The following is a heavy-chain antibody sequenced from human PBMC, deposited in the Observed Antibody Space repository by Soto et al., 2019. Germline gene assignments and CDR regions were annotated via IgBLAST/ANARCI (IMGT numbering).Heavy chain of an antibody. CDR1: GASFTSNDW. Sequence: LSLTCAVSGASFTSNDWWTWVRQPPGRGLEWIGEIYRTGSTNYNPSLKSRVTISLDKSENQFSLKVTSLTAADTAVYYCASRDPGTSVDYWGQGTLVTVSS. CDR3: ASRDPGTSVDY. D-gene: IGHD1-7*01. V-gene: IGHV4-4*02. J-gene: IGHJ4*02. CDR2: IYRTGST.